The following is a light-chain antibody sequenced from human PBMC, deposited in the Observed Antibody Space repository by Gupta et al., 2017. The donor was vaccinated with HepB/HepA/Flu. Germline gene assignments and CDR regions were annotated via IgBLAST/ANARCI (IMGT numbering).Light chain of an antibody. CDR1: SSDVDGYNY. CDR3: SSYTSSSLYV. V-gene: IGLV2-14*03. J-gene: IGLJ1*01. CDR2: DVS. Sequence: QSALTQPVFVSGSPGQSITISCTGTSSDVDGYNYVSWYQQHPGKAPKLMIYDVSNRPSGVSNRFSGSKSGNTASLTISGLQAEDEADYYCSSYTSSSLYVFGTGTKVTVL.